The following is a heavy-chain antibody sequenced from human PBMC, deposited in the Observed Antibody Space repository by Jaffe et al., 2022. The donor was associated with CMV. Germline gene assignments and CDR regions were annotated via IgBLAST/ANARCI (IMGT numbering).Heavy chain of an antibody. J-gene: IGHJ2*01. Sequence: QVQLVQSGAEVKKPGASVRISCKAFGYTFTRYYMHWVRQAPGQGLEWLGTINPSGGNTGYAQKFRGRVTLNEDTSTSTVYMELSNLRSEDTAVYYCARAGIEMTGTPIRWYFDLWGRGTLVTVSS. CDR3: ARAGIEMTGTPIRWYFDL. CDR1: GYTFTRYY. CDR2: INPSGGNT. D-gene: IGHD6-19*01. V-gene: IGHV1-46*01.